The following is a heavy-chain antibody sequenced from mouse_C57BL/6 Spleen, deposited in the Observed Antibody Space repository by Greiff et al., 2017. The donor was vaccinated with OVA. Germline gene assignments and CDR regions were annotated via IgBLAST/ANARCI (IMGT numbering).Heavy chain of an antibody. Sequence: EVKVEESGEGLVKPGGSLKLSCAASGFTFSSYAMSWVRQTPEKRLEWVAYISSGGDYIYYADTVKGRFTISRDNARNTLYLQMSSLKSEDTAMYYCTRETAQATSWFAYWGQGTLVTVSA. D-gene: IGHD3-2*02. CDR3: TRETAQATSWFAY. J-gene: IGHJ3*01. V-gene: IGHV5-9-1*02. CDR2: ISSGGDYI. CDR1: GFTFSSYA.